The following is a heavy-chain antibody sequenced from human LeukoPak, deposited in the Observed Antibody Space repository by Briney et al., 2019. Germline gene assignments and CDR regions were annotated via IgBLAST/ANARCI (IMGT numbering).Heavy chain of an antibody. CDR2: VNPRDGAT. Sequence: GASVKVSCKASGYTFTSFLIHCVRQAPGQGLEWMGLVNPRDGATTYAQKSQRRLTMTRDTSTNIVYMEMSSLRSDDTAVYYCVRETIGGYSDYWGQGTLVTVSS. J-gene: IGHJ4*02. CDR1: GYTFTSFL. V-gene: IGHV1-46*01. D-gene: IGHD3-10*01. CDR3: VRETIGGYSDY.